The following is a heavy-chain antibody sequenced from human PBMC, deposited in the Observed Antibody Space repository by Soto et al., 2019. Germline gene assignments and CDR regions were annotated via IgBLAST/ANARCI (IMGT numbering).Heavy chain of an antibody. CDR2: IYPGDFDT. Sequence: EMQLVQSGTEVKKAGESLKISCKGSGYSFNNYWIGWVRQMPGRGLEWMGIIYPGDFDTRYSPSFQGQVTISADKSINTAYLQWSSLKASDTAIYYCARNLPVGGKGINNYYGTDVWGQGTTVTVS. D-gene: IGHD2-2*01. CDR3: ARNLPVGGKGINNYYGTDV. J-gene: IGHJ6*02. V-gene: IGHV5-51*01. CDR1: GYSFNNYW.